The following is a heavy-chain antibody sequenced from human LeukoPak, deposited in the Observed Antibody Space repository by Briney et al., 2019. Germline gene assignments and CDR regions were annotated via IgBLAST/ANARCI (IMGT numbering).Heavy chain of an antibody. CDR2: FDPEDGAR. Sequence: ASVKVSCKVSGDTVTALSIHWVRQAPGHGLEWMGGFDPEDGARIFAQKLQGRVTMTEDTSTDTAYMDLSSLRSEDTAVYYCATGYTYDYSLYWGQGTLVTVS. J-gene: IGHJ4*02. D-gene: IGHD5-18*01. CDR1: GDTVTALS. V-gene: IGHV1-24*01. CDR3: ATGYTYDYSLY.